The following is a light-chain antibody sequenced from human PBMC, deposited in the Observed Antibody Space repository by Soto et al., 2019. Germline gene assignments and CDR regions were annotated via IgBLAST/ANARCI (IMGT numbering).Light chain of an antibody. V-gene: IGKV1-5*01. J-gene: IGKJ2*01. Sequence: DIQMTQSPSTLSASVGDRVIITCRASQSISSWLAWYQQKPGEAPKLLIYDASSLESGVPSRFSGSGSGTEFTLTISSRQPDDFATYYCQQYNSYSVYTFGQGTKLEIK. CDR2: DAS. CDR1: QSISSW. CDR3: QQYNSYSVYT.